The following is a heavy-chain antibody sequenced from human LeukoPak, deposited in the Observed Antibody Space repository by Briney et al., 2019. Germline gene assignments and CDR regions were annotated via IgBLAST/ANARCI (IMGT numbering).Heavy chain of an antibody. V-gene: IGHV3-23*01. J-gene: IGHJ4*02. Sequence: GGSLRLSCAASGFTFSNAWMSWVRQAPGKGLEWVSAISGSGGSTYYADSVKGRFTISRDNSKNTLYLQMNSLRAEDTAVYYCATGGDYGSDYWGQGTLVTVSS. CDR2: ISGSGGST. D-gene: IGHD4-17*01. CDR1: GFTFSNAW. CDR3: ATGGDYGSDY.